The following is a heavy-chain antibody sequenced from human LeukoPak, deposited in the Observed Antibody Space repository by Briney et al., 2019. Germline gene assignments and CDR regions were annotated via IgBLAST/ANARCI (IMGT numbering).Heavy chain of an antibody. CDR1: GGTFSSYA. J-gene: IGHJ5*02. CDR2: IIPIFGIA. Sequence: ASVKVSCKASGGTFSSYAISWVRQAPGQGLEWMGRIIPIFGIANYAQKFQGRVTITADKSTSTAYMELSRLRSEDTAVYYCARVLDLSDWFDPWGQGTLVTVSS. CDR3: ARVLDLSDWFDP. V-gene: IGHV1-69*04. D-gene: IGHD3-16*02.